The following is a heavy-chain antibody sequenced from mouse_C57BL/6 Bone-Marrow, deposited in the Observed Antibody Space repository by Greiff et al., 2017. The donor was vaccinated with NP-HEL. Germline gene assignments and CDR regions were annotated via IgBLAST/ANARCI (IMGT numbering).Heavy chain of an antibody. D-gene: IGHD2-4*01. CDR1: GYTFTEYT. J-gene: IGHJ3*01. V-gene: IGHV1-62-2*01. CDR3: ARHEEGIYYDYASFAY. Sequence: VKLMESGAELVKPGASVKLSCKASGYTFTEYTIHWVKQRSGQGLEWIGWFYPGSGSIKYNEKFKDKATLTADKSSSTVYMELSRLTSEDSAVYFCARHEEGIYYDYASFAYWGQGTLVTVSA. CDR2: FYPGSGSI.